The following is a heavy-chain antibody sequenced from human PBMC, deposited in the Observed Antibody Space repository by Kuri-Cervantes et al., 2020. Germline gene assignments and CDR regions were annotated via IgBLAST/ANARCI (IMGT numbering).Heavy chain of an antibody. D-gene: IGHD4-23*01. CDR1: GFTFSSFD. V-gene: IGHV3-23*01. Sequence: GESLKISCAASGFTFSSFDMSWVRQGPGKGLEWVSGMKNSGDGYYADSVKGRSTISIDNSKNTLNLQMNSLRAEDTAVYYCARGAGDYGGNPDYWGQGTLVTVSS. J-gene: IGHJ4*02. CDR2: MKNSGDG. CDR3: ARGAGDYGGNPDY.